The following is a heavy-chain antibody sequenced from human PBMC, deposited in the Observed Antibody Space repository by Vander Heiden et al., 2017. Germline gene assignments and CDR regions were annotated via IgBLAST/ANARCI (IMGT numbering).Heavy chain of an antibody. Sequence: QVQLVESGGGVVQPGRSLRLSCAGSGFTLSSYGMHWVRQAPGKGLEWVAVISHDGSNDDYADSVKGRFTISRDNFKNTLYLQMNSLRAEDTAVYYCARERTGDYFDYWGQGTLVTVSS. J-gene: IGHJ4*02. CDR2: ISHDGSND. V-gene: IGHV3-30-3*01. CDR1: GFTLSSYG. CDR3: ARERTGDYFDY.